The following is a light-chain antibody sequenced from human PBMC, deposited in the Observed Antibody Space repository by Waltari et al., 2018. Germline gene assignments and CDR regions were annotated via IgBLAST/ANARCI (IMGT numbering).Light chain of an antibody. Sequence: QSVLTQPPSASATPGQSVTISCSGSSSNIGVNYVYWYQQFPGTAPTPLIYRNNQRPSGVPDPFSRPKSGTPASLAISGLRSEDGADYYCAVWDDSLRGGVFGGGTKLTVL. CDR2: RNN. J-gene: IGLJ3*02. CDR3: AVWDDSLRGGV. CDR1: SSNIGVNY. V-gene: IGLV1-47*01.